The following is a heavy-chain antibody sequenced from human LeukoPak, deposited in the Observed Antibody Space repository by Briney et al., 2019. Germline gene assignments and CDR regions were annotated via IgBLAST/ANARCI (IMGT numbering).Heavy chain of an antibody. CDR2: IDPSDSYT. J-gene: IGHJ3*02. D-gene: IGHD4-17*01. CDR3: ARHPGGDYGLDAFDI. CDR1: GYSFTSSW. Sequence: GESLKISCKGSGYSFTSSWISWVRQMPGKGLEWMGRIDPSDSYTNYSPSFQGHVTISDDKSISTAYLQWSSLKASDTAMYYCARHPGGDYGLDAFDIWGQGTMVTVSS. V-gene: IGHV5-10-1*01.